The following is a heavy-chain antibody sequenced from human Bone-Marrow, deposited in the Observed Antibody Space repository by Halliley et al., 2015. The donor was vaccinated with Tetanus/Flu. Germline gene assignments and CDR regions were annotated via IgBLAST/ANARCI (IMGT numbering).Heavy chain of an antibody. V-gene: IGHV1-69*01. CDR1: GGTLKTYA. J-gene: IGHJ3*02. D-gene: IGHD2-21*01. Sequence: QLVQSGAEVKKPGSSVKVSCKASGGTLKTYAISWVRQAPGQGPEWMGGIIPLFGTENYAQKFQGRVTITADGSMSTAYMELSSLGFEDTAVYYCAATGGGVVDAFDMWGQGTMVTVSS. CDR2: IIPLFGTE. CDR3: AATGGGVVDAFDM.